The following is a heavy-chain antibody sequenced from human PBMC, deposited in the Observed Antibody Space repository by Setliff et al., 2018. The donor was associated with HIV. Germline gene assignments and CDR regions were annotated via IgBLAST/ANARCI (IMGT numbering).Heavy chain of an antibody. CDR3: ARDYFDSSAYHYGFGAFDI. Sequence: GASVKVSCKASGYTFTSYYLHWVRQAPGQGLEWLGGVIPMFGITNDGQKFQGRVAITTDESTSTVYMELSSLRSEDTAVYYCARDYFDSSAYHYGFGAFDIWGQGTMVTVSS. D-gene: IGHD3-22*01. CDR1: GYTFTSYY. V-gene: IGHV1-46*01. CDR2: VIPMFGIT. J-gene: IGHJ3*02.